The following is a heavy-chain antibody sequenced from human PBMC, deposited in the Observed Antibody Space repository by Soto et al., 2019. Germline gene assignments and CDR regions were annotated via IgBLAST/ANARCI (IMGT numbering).Heavy chain of an antibody. J-gene: IGHJ4*02. V-gene: IGHV3-23*01. D-gene: IGHD6-19*01. Sequence: RGSLRLSCAASGFTFSSYAMSWVRQAPGKGLEWVSSISGSGGDTYYADSVKGRFTVSRDNSKNTLFLQMNSLRAEDTAVYYCAKKDSGGWYDYWGQGTLVTVSS. CDR2: ISGSGGDT. CDR3: AKKDSGGWYDY. CDR1: GFTFSSYA.